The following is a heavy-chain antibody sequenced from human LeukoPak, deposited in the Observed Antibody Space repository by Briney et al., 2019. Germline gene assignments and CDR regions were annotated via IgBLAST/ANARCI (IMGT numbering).Heavy chain of an antibody. CDR1: GYTFSNYG. Sequence: ASVKVSCKASGYTFSNYGISWVRQAPGQGLEWMGWISTYNGDTNYARKLQGRVTMTTDTSTSTAYMELRSLRSDDTAVYYCARDGMIVVVGAFDIWGQGTMVTASS. V-gene: IGHV1-18*01. D-gene: IGHD3-22*01. CDR2: ISTYNGDT. J-gene: IGHJ3*02. CDR3: ARDGMIVVVGAFDI.